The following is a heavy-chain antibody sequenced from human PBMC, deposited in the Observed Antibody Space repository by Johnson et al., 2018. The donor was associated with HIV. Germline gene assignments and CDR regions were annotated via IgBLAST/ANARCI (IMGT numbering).Heavy chain of an antibody. CDR2: IRYGWTNK. V-gene: IGHV3-30*02. J-gene: IGHJ3*01. CDR3: ATPLGGWRWGDAFDV. Sequence: QVQLVESGGGVVQRGGSLRLSCVASGFTFSSYGMHWVRQAPGKGLEWVAFIRYGWTNKYYADSVKGRFTISRDNSKNTLYLQMNSLRAEDTAVYYCATPLGGWRWGDAFDVWGQWTMVTVSS. D-gene: IGHD3-16*01. CDR1: GFTFSSYG.